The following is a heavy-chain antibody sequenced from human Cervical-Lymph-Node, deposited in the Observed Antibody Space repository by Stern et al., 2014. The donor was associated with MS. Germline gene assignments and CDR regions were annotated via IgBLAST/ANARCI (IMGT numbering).Heavy chain of an antibody. J-gene: IGHJ5*02. D-gene: IGHD3-10*01. CDR1: GYTFTYRY. Sequence: QVQLMQSGAEVKKTGSSVKVSCKASGYTFTYRYLHWVRQAPGQALEWMGWITPFNGNTNYAQKFQDRVTITRDRSMSTAYMELSSLRSEDTAMYYCASLRDGRGWFDPWGQGTLVTVSS. CDR2: ITPFNGNT. CDR3: ASLRDGRGWFDP. V-gene: IGHV1-45*02.